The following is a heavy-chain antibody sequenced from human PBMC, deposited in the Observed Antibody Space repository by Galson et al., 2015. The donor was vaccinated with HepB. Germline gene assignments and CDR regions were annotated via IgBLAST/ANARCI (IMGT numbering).Heavy chain of an antibody. V-gene: IGHV4-59*01. CDR1: GSSISSYY. J-gene: IGHJ4*02. CDR2: IYYSGST. Sequence: SETLSLTCTVSGSSISSYYWSWIRQPPGKGLEWIGYIYYSGSTNYNPSLKSRVTISVDTSKNQFSLKLSSVTAADTAVYYCARGTNPAAAGMTYFDYWGQGTLVTVSS. CDR3: ARGTNPAAAGMTYFDY. D-gene: IGHD6-13*01.